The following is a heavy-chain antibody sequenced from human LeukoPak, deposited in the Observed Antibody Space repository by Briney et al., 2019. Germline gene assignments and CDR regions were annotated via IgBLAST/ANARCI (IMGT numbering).Heavy chain of an antibody. CDR1: GFTFSSYA. CDR2: ISYDGSNK. D-gene: IGHD3-22*01. Sequence: GGSLRLSCAASGFTFSSYAMHWVRQAPGKGLEWVAVISYDGSNKYYADSVKGRFTISRDNSKNTLYLQMNSLRAEDTAVYYCARGSLNYYDSSEFDYWGQGTLVTVSS. V-gene: IGHV3-30-3*01. J-gene: IGHJ4*02. CDR3: ARGSLNYYDSSEFDY.